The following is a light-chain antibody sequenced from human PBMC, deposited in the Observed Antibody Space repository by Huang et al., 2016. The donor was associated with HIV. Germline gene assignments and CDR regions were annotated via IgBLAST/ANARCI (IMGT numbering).Light chain of an antibody. J-gene: IGKJ3*01. Sequence: VLSQSSDYLPVFLGARATSNCRSIQSIFYNSNGQKCFAWYRHKAGQPPKLLVYLASTRAHGVPDRVSGTGSGTDFTLTSNNLQAEDAAFYYCQQYYFSPRTFGPGTKVDI. CDR3: QQYYFSPRT. CDR2: LAS. CDR1: QSIFYNSNGQKC. V-gene: IGKV4-1*01.